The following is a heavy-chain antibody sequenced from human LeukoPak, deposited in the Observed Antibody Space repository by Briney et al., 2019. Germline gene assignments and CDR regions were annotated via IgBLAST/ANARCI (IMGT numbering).Heavy chain of an antibody. J-gene: IGHJ4*02. D-gene: IGHD3-16*01. CDR2: ISGSDGSP. Sequence: GGSLRLSCAASGFTFSSYAMIGVRQAPGKGLEWVSGISGSDGSPYYADSVHGRLTISRDYSKNSLYVQMNSLRAEDTAVYYCARPLSRHASPFDYWGQGTLVTVSS. CDR3: ARPLSRHASPFDY. CDR1: GFTFSSYA. V-gene: IGHV3-23*01.